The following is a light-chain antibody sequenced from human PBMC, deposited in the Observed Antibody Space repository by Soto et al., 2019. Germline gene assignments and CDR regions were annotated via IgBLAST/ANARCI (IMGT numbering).Light chain of an antibody. CDR2: DAS. CDR3: QQRSS. J-gene: IGKJ3*01. CDR1: QSVSSY. V-gene: IGKV3-11*01. Sequence: EIVLTQSPATLSLSPGERATLSCRASQSVSSYLAWYQQKPGQAPRLLIYDASSRATSITARFSGSGSGTDFTLTVSTVVHEDFAVYYCQQRSSFGPGTKVDIK.